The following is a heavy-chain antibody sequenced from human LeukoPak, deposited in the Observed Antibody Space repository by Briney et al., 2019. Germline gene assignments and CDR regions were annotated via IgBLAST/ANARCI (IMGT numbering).Heavy chain of an antibody. J-gene: IGHJ5*02. V-gene: IGHV3-48*03. CDR1: GFTFSSYE. CDR2: ISSSGSTI. Sequence: GGSLRLSCAASGFTFSSYEMNWVRQAPGKGLEWVSYISSSGSTIYYADSVKGRFTISRDNAKNSLYLQMNSLRAEDTAVYYCARRRITIFGVVIIMSGGSRFDPWGQGTLATVSS. D-gene: IGHD3-3*01. CDR3: ARRRITIFGVVIIMSGGSRFDP.